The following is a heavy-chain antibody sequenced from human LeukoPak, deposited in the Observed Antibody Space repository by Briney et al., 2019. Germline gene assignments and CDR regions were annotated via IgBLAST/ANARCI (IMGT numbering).Heavy chain of an antibody. CDR1: GFTFSTYW. J-gene: IGHJ5*02. V-gene: IGHV3-7*03. CDR2: IREDGGEK. Sequence: PGGSLRLSCAASGFTFSTYWMSWVRQAPGKGLEWVANIREDGGEKNYVDSVKGRFTISRDNSKNTLYLQMNSLRTEDTAVYYCASSRTAASSNWFDPWGQGTLVTVSS. D-gene: IGHD6-13*01. CDR3: ASSRTAASSNWFDP.